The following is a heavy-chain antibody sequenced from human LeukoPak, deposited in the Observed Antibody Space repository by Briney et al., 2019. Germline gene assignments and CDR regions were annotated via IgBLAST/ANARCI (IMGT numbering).Heavy chain of an antibody. CDR2: IIPILGIA. CDR3: ARDGKWFGDLDDY. J-gene: IGHJ4*02. D-gene: IGHD3-10*01. Sequence: SVKVSCKASGGTFSSYAISWVRQAPGQGLEWMGRIIPILGIANYAQKFQGRVTITADKSTSTAYMELSSLRSEDTAVYYCARDGKWFGDLDDYWGQGTLVTVSS. V-gene: IGHV1-69*04. CDR1: GGTFSSYA.